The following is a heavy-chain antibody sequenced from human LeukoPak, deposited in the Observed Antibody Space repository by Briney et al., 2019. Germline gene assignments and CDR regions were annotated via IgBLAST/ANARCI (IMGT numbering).Heavy chain of an antibody. Sequence: SETLSLTCTVSGGSISSGGYYWSWIRQPPGKGLEWIGYIYHSGSTYYNPSLKSRVTISVDRSKNQFSLKLSSVTAADTAVYYCARAMGGDYVLTVWYFDYWGQGTLVTVSS. CDR1: GGSISSGGYY. D-gene: IGHD4-17*01. CDR2: IYHSGST. J-gene: IGHJ4*02. V-gene: IGHV4-30-2*01. CDR3: ARAMGGDYVLTVWYFDY.